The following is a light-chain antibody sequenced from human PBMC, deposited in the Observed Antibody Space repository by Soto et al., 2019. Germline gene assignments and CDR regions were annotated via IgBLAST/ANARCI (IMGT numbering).Light chain of an antibody. CDR3: MQGTHWPPYT. Sequence: DVVMTQSPLSLPVTLGQPASISCRSSQSLEYSDGNTYLNWFQQRPGQSPRRLIYKGSNRDSGVPDRFSGSVSGTDFTLKISRVEAEDVGVYYCMQGTHWPPYTFGQGTKLEIK. CDR1: QSLEYSDGNTY. V-gene: IGKV2-30*01. CDR2: KGS. J-gene: IGKJ2*01.